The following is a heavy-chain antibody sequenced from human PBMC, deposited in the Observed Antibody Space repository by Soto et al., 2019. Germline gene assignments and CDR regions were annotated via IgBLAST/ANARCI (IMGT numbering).Heavy chain of an antibody. D-gene: IGHD2-21*02. V-gene: IGHV1-2*02. CDR3: ARQLAYCGGDCYTDPIDY. CDR2: INPNSGGT. Sequence: GAPVNGSRKGSVYAFTKYYIHWVRHAPEQGLEWMGWINPNSGGTKYAQKFQGRVTMTRDTSISTAYMDLTRLRSDDTAVYYCARQLAYCGGDCYTDPIDYWGQGTLVPVSS. CDR1: VYAFTKYY. J-gene: IGHJ4*02.